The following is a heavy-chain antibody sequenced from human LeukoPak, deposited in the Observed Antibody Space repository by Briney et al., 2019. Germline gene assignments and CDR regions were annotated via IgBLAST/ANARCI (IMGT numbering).Heavy chain of an antibody. CDR2: INPDGSRK. D-gene: IGHD2/OR15-2a*01. Sequence: GGALRLSCEASVFTSSRNWMSCVRQAPRKGLERVASINPDGSRKFYVDSVKGRFTISRDNTKSSLYLEMNSLGAEDTAMYYCAKLLGTVTTYDYWGQGIRVTVSS. CDR3: AKLLGTVTTYDY. J-gene: IGHJ4*02. CDR1: VFTSSRNW. V-gene: IGHV3-7*01.